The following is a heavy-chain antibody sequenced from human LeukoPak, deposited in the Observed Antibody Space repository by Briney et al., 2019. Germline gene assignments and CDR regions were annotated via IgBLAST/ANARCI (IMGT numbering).Heavy chain of an antibody. V-gene: IGHV3-7*01. CDR3: ARDRWGATHYYYYYGMDV. J-gene: IGHJ6*02. CDR1: GFTFSSYW. Sequence: PGGSLRLSCAASGFTFSSYWMSWVRQAPGKGLEWVANIKQDGSEKYYVDSVKGRFTISRDNAKSSLYLQMNSLRAEDTAVYYCARDRWGATHYYYYYGMDVWGQGTTVTVSS. D-gene: IGHD1-26*01. CDR2: IKQDGSEK.